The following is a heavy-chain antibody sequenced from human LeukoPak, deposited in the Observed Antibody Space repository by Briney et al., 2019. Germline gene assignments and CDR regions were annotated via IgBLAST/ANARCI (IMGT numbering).Heavy chain of an antibody. CDR2: ISGGVETT. CDR3: ARDYADYVGYFFFDY. V-gene: IGHV3-23*01. CDR1: GFTFNNYA. Sequence: GGSLRLSCAASGFTFNNYAMNWVRQAPGKGLEWVSSISGGVETTYYTDSAKGRFTISRDNSQNTLYLQMNSLRAEDTAVDYCARDYADYVGYFFFDYWGQGTLVTVSS. D-gene: IGHD4-17*01. J-gene: IGHJ4*02.